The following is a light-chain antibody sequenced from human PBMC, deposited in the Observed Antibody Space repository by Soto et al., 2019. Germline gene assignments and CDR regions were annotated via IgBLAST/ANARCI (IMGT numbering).Light chain of an antibody. V-gene: IGLV1-40*01. Sequence: QSVLTQPPSVSRAPGQRVTISCTGSTSNIGTGYDVHWYQQLPGTAPKLLIYGNSKRPSGVPDRISGSKSGSSASLAITGLQADDEADYYCQSYDMSLSGWVFGGGTKLTVL. J-gene: IGLJ3*02. CDR3: QSYDMSLSGWV. CDR2: GNS. CDR1: TSNIGTGYD.